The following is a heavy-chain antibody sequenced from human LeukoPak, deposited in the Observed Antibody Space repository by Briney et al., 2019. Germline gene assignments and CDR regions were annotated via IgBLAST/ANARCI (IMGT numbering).Heavy chain of an antibody. CDR1: GGPVSRCSYY. J-gene: IGHJ4*02. V-gene: IGHV4-61*01. CDR3: ARDHANCSGGSCYLGKFDY. CDR2: YYYSGST. Sequence: SETPSLPCSVWGGPVSRCSYYGSWVSQPPGKGLVRNWYYYYSGSTNYNPSPKSRGTISVDTSKNQFSLKLISVTAADTAVYYCARDHANCSGGSCYLGKFDYWGQGTLVTVSS. D-gene: IGHD2-15*01.